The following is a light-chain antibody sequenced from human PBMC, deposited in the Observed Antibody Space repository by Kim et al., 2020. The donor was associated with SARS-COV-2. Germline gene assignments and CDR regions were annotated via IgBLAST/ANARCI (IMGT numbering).Light chain of an antibody. CDR1: KLGDKH. Sequence: VSPGQTASITCAGDKLGDKHACWYQQTPGQSAVLVTYHDYQRASGIPARFSGSNSGNTATLTSSGTQAMDEADYYWQAGDTTTTYVFGTGTKVTVL. CDR3: QAGDTTTTYV. J-gene: IGLJ1*01. V-gene: IGLV3-1*01. CDR2: HDY.